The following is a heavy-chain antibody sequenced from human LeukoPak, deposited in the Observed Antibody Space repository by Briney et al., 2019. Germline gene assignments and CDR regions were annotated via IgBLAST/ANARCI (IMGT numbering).Heavy chain of an antibody. CDR3: ATSSPSGYYFDY. Sequence: PGGSLRLSCAASGFTVSSNCMSWVRQAPGKGLEWVSVIFSGGSTYYADSVKGRSTISRDNSKNTLYLQMNSLRAEDTAVYYCATSSPSGYYFDYWGQGTLVTVSS. V-gene: IGHV3-66*01. D-gene: IGHD6-6*01. J-gene: IGHJ4*02. CDR2: IFSGGST. CDR1: GFTVSSNC.